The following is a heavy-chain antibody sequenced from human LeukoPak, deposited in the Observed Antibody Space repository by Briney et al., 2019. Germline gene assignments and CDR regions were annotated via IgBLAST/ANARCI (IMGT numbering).Heavy chain of an antibody. CDR1: GGWISRYY. V-gene: IGHV4-59*01. D-gene: IGHD2-2*01. J-gene: IGHJ6*03. CDR3: TASRYCSSTSCHPLDYYYYYMDV. CDR2: IYYSGST. Sequence: SETLSLTCTVSGGWISRYYWSWIRQPPGKGLEWIGYIYYSGSTNYNPSLKSRVTISVDTSKNQFSLKLSSVTAADTAVYYCTASRYCSSTSCHPLDYYYYYMDVWGKGTTVTVSS.